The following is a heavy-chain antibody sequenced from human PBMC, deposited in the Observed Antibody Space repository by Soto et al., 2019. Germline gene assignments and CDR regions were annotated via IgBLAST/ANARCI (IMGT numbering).Heavy chain of an antibody. CDR1: GCTFSSYS. CDR3: ARDHYYYYGMDV. Sequence: SVKVSCKASGCTFSSYSISWVRQAPGQGLEWMGGIIPIFGTANYAQKFQGRVTITADESTSTAYMELSSLRSEDTAVYYCARDHYYYYGMDVWGQGTTVTVS. V-gene: IGHV1-69*13. CDR2: IIPIFGTA. J-gene: IGHJ6*02.